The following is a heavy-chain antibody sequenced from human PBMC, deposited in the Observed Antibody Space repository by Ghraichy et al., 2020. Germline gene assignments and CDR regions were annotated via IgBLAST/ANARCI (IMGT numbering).Heavy chain of an antibody. V-gene: IGHV4-39*07. J-gene: IGHJ3*02. CDR2: AHYGATT. D-gene: IGHD4-17*01. CDR1: GDSINSIAYY. CDR3: ARQRANYGGWAFYI. Sequence: SETLSLTCAVSGDSINSIAYYWGRIRQPQGQGLEWIASAHYGATTYYKPSLRSRVIISVDTTKNHLSLKLSSVTAADTAVYFCARQRANYGGWAFYIWGQGTMVTVSS.